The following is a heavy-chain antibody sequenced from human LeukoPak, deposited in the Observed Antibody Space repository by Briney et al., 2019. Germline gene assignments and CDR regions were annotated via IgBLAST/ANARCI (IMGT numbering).Heavy chain of an antibody. CDR3: ARQGAGRYLDY. J-gene: IGHJ4*02. V-gene: IGHV4-59*08. D-gene: IGHD3-10*01. Sequence: SETLSLTCTVSGGSISSYYWSWIRQPPGKGLEWIGYIYYSGSTNYNPSLKSRVTISVDTSKNQFSLKLSSVTAADTAVYSCARQGAGRYLDYWGQGTLVTVSS. CDR2: IYYSGST. CDR1: GGSISSYY.